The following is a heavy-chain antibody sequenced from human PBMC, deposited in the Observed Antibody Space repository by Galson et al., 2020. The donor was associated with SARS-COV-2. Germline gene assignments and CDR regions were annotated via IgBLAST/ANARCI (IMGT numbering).Heavy chain of an antibody. V-gene: IGHV4-61*09. Sequence: SETLSLTCTVSGASVTGTTYYWNWIRQPAGNGLEWFGHIYSSGSANYNPSLKSRATISVDTSKSHFSLKLSSVTAADTAVYYCAGYDFWTASYSWGQGTLVTVSS. D-gene: IGHD3-3*01. CDR1: GASVTGTTYY. CDR2: IYSSGSA. J-gene: IGHJ4*02. CDR3: AGYDFWTASYS.